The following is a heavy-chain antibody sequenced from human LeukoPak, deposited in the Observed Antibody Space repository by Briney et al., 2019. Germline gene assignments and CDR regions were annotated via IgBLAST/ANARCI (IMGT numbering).Heavy chain of an antibody. CDR2: INHSGST. Sequence: PSETLSLTCGVYGGSFIGYYWSWIRQPPGKGLEWIGEINHSGSTNYNLSLKSRVTISVDTSKRQFSLKLSSVTAADTAVYYCSKGGPHTVTTYRWFDPWGQGTLVTVSS. J-gene: IGHJ5*02. V-gene: IGHV4-34*01. CDR3: SKGGPHTVTTYRWFDP. CDR1: GGSFIGYY. D-gene: IGHD4-17*01.